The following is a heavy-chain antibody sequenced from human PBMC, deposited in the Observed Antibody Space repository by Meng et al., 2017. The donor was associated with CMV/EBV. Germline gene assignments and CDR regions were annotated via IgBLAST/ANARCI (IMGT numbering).Heavy chain of an antibody. CDR3: ARVEMATSIRDHYGMDV. Sequence: SVKVSCKASGYTFTSYYMHWVRQAPGQGLEWMGGIIPIFGTANYAQKFQGRVTITTDESTSTAYMELSSLRSEDTAVYYCARVEMATSIRDHYGMDVWGQGTTVTVSS. J-gene: IGHJ6*02. CDR2: IIPIFGTA. V-gene: IGHV1-69*05. CDR1: GYTFTSYY. D-gene: IGHD5-24*01.